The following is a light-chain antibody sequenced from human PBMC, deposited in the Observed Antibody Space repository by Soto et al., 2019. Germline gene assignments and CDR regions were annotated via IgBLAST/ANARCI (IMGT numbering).Light chain of an antibody. J-gene: IGKJ1*01. CDR1: QSVSSS. Sequence: EIVLTQSPATLSLSPGERATLSCRASQSVSSSLAWYQQKPGQAPRLLMYDASNRATGIPARLSGSGSGTDFTLTISSLEPEDFAPYHCQQRSNWPPTFGQGTKVEIK. CDR2: DAS. CDR3: QQRSNWPPT. V-gene: IGKV3-11*01.